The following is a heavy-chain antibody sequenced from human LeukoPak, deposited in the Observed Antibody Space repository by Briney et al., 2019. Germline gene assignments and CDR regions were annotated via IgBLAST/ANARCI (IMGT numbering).Heavy chain of an antibody. CDR1: GFTFSSYA. D-gene: IGHD3-3*01. Sequence: GGSLRLSCAASGFTFSSYAMSWVRQAPGKGLEWVSAISGSGGSKYYADSVKGRFTISRDNSKNTLYLQMNSLRAEDTAVYYCAKDQAWDFGVVITSFGVLGSWGQGTLVTVSS. J-gene: IGHJ5*02. CDR2: ISGSGGSK. CDR3: AKDQAWDFGVVITSFGVLGS. V-gene: IGHV3-23*01.